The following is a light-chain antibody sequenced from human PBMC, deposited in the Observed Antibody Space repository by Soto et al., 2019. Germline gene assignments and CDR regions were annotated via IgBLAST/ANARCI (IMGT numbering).Light chain of an antibody. J-gene: IGKJ1*01. Sequence: EIVMTQSPATLSVSQGERATLSCRASQSVSSNLAWYQQKPGQAPRLLIYGASTRATGIPARFSGSGSGTEFTLTISSLESEDFAVYYCQQYNNGPTFGQGTKVEIK. V-gene: IGKV3-15*01. CDR3: QQYNNGPT. CDR1: QSVSSN. CDR2: GAS.